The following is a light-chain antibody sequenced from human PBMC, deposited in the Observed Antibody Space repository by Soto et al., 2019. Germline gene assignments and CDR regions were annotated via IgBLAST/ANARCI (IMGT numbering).Light chain of an antibody. CDR3: NSYTSSTSLPYV. V-gene: IGLV2-14*01. CDR1: RRDVGAYNY. J-gene: IGLJ1*01. CDR2: XVT. Sequence: QSALTQSASVSGSPGQSITISCTGSRRDVGAYNYVSWYQQHPGKAPKLLIFXVTSRPSGVSHRFSGSKSGNTASLTISALQAEDEADYFCNSYTSSTSLPYVFGTGTKVTVL.